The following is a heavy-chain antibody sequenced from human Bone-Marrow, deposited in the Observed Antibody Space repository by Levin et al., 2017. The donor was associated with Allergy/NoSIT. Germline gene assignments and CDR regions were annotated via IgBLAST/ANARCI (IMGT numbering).Heavy chain of an antibody. Sequence: GESLKISCAASGFTFSSYNMNWVRQAPGKGLEWVSYISSSSSTIYYADSVKGRFTISRDNAKNSLSLQMNSLRAEDTAVYYCARNKVLAGGDQYYFDFWGQGTLVTVSS. J-gene: IGHJ4*02. CDR1: GFTFSSYN. V-gene: IGHV3-48*01. CDR3: ARNKVLAGGDQYYFDF. CDR2: ISSSSSTI. D-gene: IGHD4-17*01.